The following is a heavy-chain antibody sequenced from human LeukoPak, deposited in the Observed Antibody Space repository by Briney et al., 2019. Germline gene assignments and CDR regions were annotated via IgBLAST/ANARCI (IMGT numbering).Heavy chain of an antibody. CDR3: ARVKVGTIYWFDP. Sequence: PGGSLRLSCAASGFTLSSYAMSWVRQAPGKGLEWVSVVYSGGSTYYADSLKGRFTISRDNSKNMVYLQMNSLRVEDTAVYYCARVKVGTIYWFDPWGQGTLVTVSS. V-gene: IGHV3-66*01. CDR1: GFTLSSYA. D-gene: IGHD1-26*01. CDR2: VYSGGST. J-gene: IGHJ5*02.